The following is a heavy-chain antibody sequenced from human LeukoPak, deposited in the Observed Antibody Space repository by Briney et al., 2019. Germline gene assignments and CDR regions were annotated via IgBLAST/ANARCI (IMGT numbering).Heavy chain of an antibody. CDR1: GYSISSGYY. V-gene: IGHV4-38-2*02. D-gene: IGHD2-2*01. CDR2: IYHSGST. Sequence: SETLSLTCTVSGYSISSGYYWGWIRQPPGKGLEWIGSIYHSGSTYYNPSPKSQVTISVDTSKNQFSLKLSSVTAADTAVYYCARVRYCTNISCYAYFDYWGQGTLVTVSS. CDR3: ARVRYCTNISCYAYFDY. J-gene: IGHJ4*02.